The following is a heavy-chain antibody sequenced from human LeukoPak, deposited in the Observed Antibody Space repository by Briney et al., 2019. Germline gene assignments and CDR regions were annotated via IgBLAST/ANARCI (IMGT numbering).Heavy chain of an antibody. Sequence: SETLSLTCTVSGYSISSGYYWGWIRQPPGKGLEWIGSIYHSGSTHYNPSLKSRVTISVDTSKNQFSLKLSSVTAADTAVYYCARAYRAPWFGELLFYFDYWGQGTLVTVSS. CDR2: IYHSGST. CDR1: GYSISSGYY. D-gene: IGHD3-10*01. CDR3: ARAYRAPWFGELLFYFDY. J-gene: IGHJ4*02. V-gene: IGHV4-38-2*02.